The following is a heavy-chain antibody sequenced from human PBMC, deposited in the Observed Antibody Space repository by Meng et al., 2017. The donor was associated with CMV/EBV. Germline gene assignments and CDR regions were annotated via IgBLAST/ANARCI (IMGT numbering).Heavy chain of an antibody. CDR2: IYHSGST. J-gene: IGHJ4*02. V-gene: IGHV4-38-2*02. D-gene: IGHD1-26*01. CDR1: GYSISSGYY. Sequence: SETLSLTCTVSGYSISSGYYWGWIRQPPGKGLVWIGSIYHSGSTYYNPSLKSRVTISVDTSKNQFSLNLTSVTAADTAVYYCARVTPSIVGATSFDYWGQGTLVTVSS. CDR3: ARVTPSIVGATSFDY.